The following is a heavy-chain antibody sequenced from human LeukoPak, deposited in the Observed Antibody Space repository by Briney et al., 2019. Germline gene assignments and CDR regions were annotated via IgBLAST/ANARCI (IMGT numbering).Heavy chain of an antibody. CDR2: ISGYNGNT. J-gene: IGHJ3*01. CDR3: ARDRIVGAEDDAFHF. V-gene: IGHV1-18*01. Sequence: ASVKVSCKASGYTFTSYGISWVRQAPGQGLEWMGWISGYNGNTNYAQKVQGRVTTTADTSTSTAFMELRSLRSDDTAVYYCARDRIVGAEDDAFHFWGQGTMVTVSS. CDR1: GYTFTSYG. D-gene: IGHD1-26*01.